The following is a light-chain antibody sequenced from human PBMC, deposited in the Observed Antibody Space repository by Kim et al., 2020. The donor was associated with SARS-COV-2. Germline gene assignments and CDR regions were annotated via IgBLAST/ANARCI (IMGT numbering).Light chain of an antibody. CDR2: AAS. V-gene: IGKV3-15*01. J-gene: IGKJ1*01. CDR3: QQYNDWPPT. CDR1: QSVYNN. Sequence: ASPGESATLSCRASQSVYNNVAWYQQKLGRAPKLLMFAASTRAADIPDRFSASGSGTEFTLTISRLQSEDLAVYYCQQYNDWPPTFGQGTKVDIK.